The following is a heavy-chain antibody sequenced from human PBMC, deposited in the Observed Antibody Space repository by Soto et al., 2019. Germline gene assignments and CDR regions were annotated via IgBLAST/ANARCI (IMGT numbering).Heavy chain of an antibody. J-gene: IGHJ5*02. CDR1: GGSIGSSDYY. D-gene: IGHD3-3*01. V-gene: IGHV4-39*01. CDR2: IHDSGST. CDR3: VRHLGQSRLDL. Sequence: QLQLQESGPGLVKPSETLSLTCAVSGGSIGSSDYYWGWIRQPPGKGLEWIGSIHDSGSTLYNPSVKSRVSISADTSKNQFSLEVNSVTAADTALYYCVRHLGQSRLDLWGQGTLVTVSS.